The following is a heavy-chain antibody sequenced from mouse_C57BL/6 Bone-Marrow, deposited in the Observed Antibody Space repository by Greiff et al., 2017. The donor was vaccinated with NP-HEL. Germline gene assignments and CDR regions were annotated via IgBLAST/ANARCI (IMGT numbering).Heavy chain of an antibody. CDR2: ISYSGST. V-gene: IGHV3-8*01. J-gene: IGHJ4*01. CDR3: ASSNYEDYYAMDY. CDR1: GYSITSDY. Sequence: EVKLVESGPGLAKPSQTLSLTCSVTGYSITSDYWNWIRKFPGNKLEYMGYISYSGSTYYNPSLKSRISITRDTSKNQYYLQLNSVTTEDTATYYCASSNYEDYYAMDYWGQGTSVTVSS. D-gene: IGHD2-5*01.